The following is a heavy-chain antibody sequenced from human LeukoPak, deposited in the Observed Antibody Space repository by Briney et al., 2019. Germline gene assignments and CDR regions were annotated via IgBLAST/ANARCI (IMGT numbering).Heavy chain of an antibody. V-gene: IGHV3-48*03. J-gene: IGHJ6*04. CDR2: ISASGTLT. Sequence: TGGSLRLSCAASGFSFSSYEMNWVRQAPGKELEWISYISASGTLTHYADSVEGRFTISRDNAKNSLYLQMNSLRGEDTAVYYCARDGTPIYSSGWVYMDVWGKGTTVTISS. CDR1: GFSFSSYE. CDR3: ARDGTPIYSSGWVYMDV. D-gene: IGHD6-25*01.